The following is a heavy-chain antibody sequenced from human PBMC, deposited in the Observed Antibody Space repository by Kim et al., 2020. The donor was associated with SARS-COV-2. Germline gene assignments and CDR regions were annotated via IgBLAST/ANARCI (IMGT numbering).Heavy chain of an antibody. J-gene: IGHJ4*02. CDR2: NSGSGGST. CDR1: GFTFSSYA. V-gene: IGHV3-23*01. D-gene: IGHD1-1*01. CDR3: AKGLKPYGQVQPLDY. Sequence: GGSLRLSCAASGFTFSSYAMSWVRQAPGKGLEWVSANSGSGGSTYYADSVKGQFTISRDNSKNTLYLQMNSLRAEDTAVYYCAKGLKPYGQVQPLDYWGQGTLVTVSP.